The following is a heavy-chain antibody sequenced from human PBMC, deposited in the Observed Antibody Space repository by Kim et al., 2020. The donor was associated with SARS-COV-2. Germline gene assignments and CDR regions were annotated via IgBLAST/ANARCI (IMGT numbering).Heavy chain of an antibody. CDR1: GGTFGNYG. CDR3: ARMGRPSLERAHFDS. D-gene: IGHD1-1*01. CDR2: IIPVYATA. V-gene: IGHV1-69*13. Sequence: SVKVSCKASGGTFGNYGVAWVRQAPGQGFEWMGGIIPVYATANHAQKFQGRVRVTADESSSTVYMELSRLTSEDTALYFCARMGRPSLERAHFDSWGQGTLVTVSS. J-gene: IGHJ4*02.